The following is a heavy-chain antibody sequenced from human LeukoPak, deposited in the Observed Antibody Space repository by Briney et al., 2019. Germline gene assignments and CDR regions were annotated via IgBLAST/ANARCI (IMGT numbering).Heavy chain of an antibody. J-gene: IGHJ4*02. CDR3: AREAPGSGWYTGPDTLIKPLDY. Sequence: PGGSLRLSCAASGFTFSSYGMHWVRQAPGKGLEWVAVIWYDGSNKYYADSVKGRFTISRDNSKNTLYLQMNGLRAEDTAVYYCAREAPGSGWYTGPDTLIKPLDYWGQGTLVTVSS. CDR1: GFTFSSYG. CDR2: IWYDGSNK. D-gene: IGHD6-19*01. V-gene: IGHV3-33*01.